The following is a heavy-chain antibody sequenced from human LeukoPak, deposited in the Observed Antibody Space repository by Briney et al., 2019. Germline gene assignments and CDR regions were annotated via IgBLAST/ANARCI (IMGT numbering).Heavy chain of an antibody. CDR3: ARGGGLYCDSSGYWML. D-gene: IGHD3-22*01. CDR2: INPNSGGT. J-gene: IGHJ4*02. V-gene: IGHV1-2*06. CDR1: GYTFTGYY. Sequence: ASVKVSCKASGYTFTGYYMHWVRQAPGQGLEWMGRINPNSGGTNYAQKFQGRVTMTRDTSISTAYMELSRLRSDDTAVYYCARGGGLYCDSSGYWMLWGQGTLVTVSS.